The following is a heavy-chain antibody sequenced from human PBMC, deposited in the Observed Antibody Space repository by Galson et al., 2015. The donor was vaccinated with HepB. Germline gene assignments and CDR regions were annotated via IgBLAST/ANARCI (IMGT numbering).Heavy chain of an antibody. CDR1: GFTFSSYE. J-gene: IGHJ6*02. D-gene: IGHD4-11*01. V-gene: IGHV3-48*03. CDR3: ASFDYSVYYYYGMDV. Sequence: SLRLSCAASGFTFSSYEMNWVRQAPGKGLEWVSYISSSGSTIYYADSVKGRFTISRDNAKNSLYLQMNSLRAEDTAVYYCASFDYSVYYYYGMDVWGQGTTVTVSS. CDR2: ISSSGSTI.